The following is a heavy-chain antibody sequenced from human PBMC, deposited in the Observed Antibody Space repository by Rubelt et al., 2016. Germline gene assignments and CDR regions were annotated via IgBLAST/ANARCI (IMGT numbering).Heavy chain of an antibody. J-gene: IGHJ4*02. CDR3: AGGTVYFDN. V-gene: IGHV4-59*01. CDR1: GGSISSYD. D-gene: IGHD1-26*01. CDR2: VYYTGST. Sequence: QVQLQESGPGLVKPSETLSLTCTVSGGSISSYDWSWIRQPPGKGPEWIGYVYYTGSTHYNPSLKSRVTLSADRSKNQLSLKLSLLTAAYTAVYYCAGGTVYFDNWGQGTLVTVSS.